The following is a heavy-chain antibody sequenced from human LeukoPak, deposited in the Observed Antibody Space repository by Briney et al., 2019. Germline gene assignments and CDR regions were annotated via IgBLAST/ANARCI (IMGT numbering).Heavy chain of an antibody. D-gene: IGHD3-10*01. J-gene: IGHJ4*02. CDR2: ISDYNGPT. V-gene: IGHV1-18*01. CDR3: ARSEFGSGSYAQMDY. Sequence: ASVKVSCKASGYTFSSYGISWVRQAPGQGLEWMGWISDYNGPTNYAENLQGRVTMTIDTSTNTAYMELRSLRSDDTAVYYCARSEFGSGSYAQMDYWGQGTLVTVSS. CDR1: GYTFSSYG.